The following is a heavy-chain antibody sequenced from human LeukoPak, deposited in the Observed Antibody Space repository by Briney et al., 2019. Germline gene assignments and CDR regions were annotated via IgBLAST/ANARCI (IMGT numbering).Heavy chain of an antibody. CDR1: GYSFTSYW. CDR3: ARHSGAYYYGSGSKNWYFDL. CDR2: IYPGDSDT. D-gene: IGHD3-10*01. V-gene: IGHV5-51*01. Sequence: GESLKISCKGSGYSFTSYWIGWVRQMPGKGLEWMGIIYPGDSDTRYSPSFQGQATISADKSISTAYLQWSSLKASDTAMYYCARHSGAYYYGSGSKNWYFDLWGRGTLVTVSS. J-gene: IGHJ2*01.